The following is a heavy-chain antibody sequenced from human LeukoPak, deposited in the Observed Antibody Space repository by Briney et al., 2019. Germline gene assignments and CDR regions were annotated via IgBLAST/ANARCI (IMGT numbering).Heavy chain of an antibody. J-gene: IGHJ4*02. CDR3: ARVRIVVVTAMPAYFDY. CDR2: IYHSGST. D-gene: IGHD2-21*02. Sequence: PSETLSLTCTVSGYSISSGYYWGWIRQPPGKGLEWIGSIYHSGSTYYNPSLKSRVTISVDTSKNQFSLKLSSVTAADTAVYYCARVRIVVVTAMPAYFDYWGQGTLVTVSS. V-gene: IGHV4-38-2*02. CDR1: GYSISSGYY.